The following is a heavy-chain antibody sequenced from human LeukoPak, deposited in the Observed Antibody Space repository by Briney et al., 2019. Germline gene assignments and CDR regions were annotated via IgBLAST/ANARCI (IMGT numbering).Heavy chain of an antibody. CDR3: ARLGGSGYSSSWYRGPRQVFDY. CDR1: GGSFSGYY. CDR2: INHSGNT. V-gene: IGHV4-34*01. D-gene: IGHD6-13*01. J-gene: IGHJ4*02. Sequence: PSETLSLTCAVYGGSFSGYYWSWIRQPPGKGLEWIGEINHSGNTNYNPSLKSRVTISVDTSKNQFSLKLSSVTAADTAVYYCARLGGSGYSSSWYRGPRQVFDYWGQGTLVTVSS.